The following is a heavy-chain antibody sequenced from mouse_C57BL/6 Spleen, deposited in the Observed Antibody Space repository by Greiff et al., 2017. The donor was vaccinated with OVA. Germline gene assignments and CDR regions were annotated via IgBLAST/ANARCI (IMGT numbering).Heavy chain of an antibody. CDR3: ARYDGYAGPFDD. CDR1: GFTFSDYG. D-gene: IGHD2-2*01. CDR2: ISSGSSTI. Sequence: EVKLVESGGGLVKPGGSLKLSCAASGFTFSDYGMHWVRQAPEKGLEWVAYISSGSSTIYYADTVKGRFTISRDNAKNTLFLQMTSLRSEDTARYYSARYDGYAGPFDDWGQGTTLTVSS. V-gene: IGHV5-17*01. J-gene: IGHJ2*01.